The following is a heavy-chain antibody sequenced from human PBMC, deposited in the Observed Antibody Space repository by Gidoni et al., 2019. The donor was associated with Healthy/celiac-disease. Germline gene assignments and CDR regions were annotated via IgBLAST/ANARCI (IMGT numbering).Heavy chain of an antibody. CDR3: AKDRGTKGPGRHYFDY. CDR1: GCTFSSHA. D-gene: IGHD2-15*01. J-gene: IGHJ4*02. Sequence: EEQRVESGGGLVQHGGSRRLSCAAAGCTFSSHAMSWVRQAPGKGLEWASAISGCGGSTYSADPVKGRFTISRDNSKNTLYLQMNSLRAEDTAVYYCAKDRGTKGPGRHYFDYWGQGTLVTVSS. CDR2: ISGCGGST. V-gene: IGHV3-23*04.